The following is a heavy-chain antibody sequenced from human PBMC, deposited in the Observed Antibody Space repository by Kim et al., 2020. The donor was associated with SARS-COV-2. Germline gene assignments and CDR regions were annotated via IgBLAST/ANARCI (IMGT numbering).Heavy chain of an antibody. Sequence: GGSLRLSCAASGFTFSSYSMNWVRQAPGKGLEWVSSISSSSSYIYYADSVKGRFTISRDNAKNSLYLQMNSLRAEDTAVYYCARNPSSDYYGSGRMPWGQGTLVTVSS. CDR3: ARNPSSDYYGSGRMP. CDR2: ISSSSSYI. J-gene: IGHJ5*02. V-gene: IGHV3-21*01. CDR1: GFTFSSYS. D-gene: IGHD3-10*01.